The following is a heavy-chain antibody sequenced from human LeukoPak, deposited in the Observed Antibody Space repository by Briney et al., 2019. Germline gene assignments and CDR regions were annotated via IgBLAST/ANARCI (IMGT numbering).Heavy chain of an antibody. V-gene: IGHV4-31*03. J-gene: IGHJ4*02. CDR2: IYYSGST. CDR3: ARSKLTAVTTEIVPFDY. Sequence: SQTLSLTCIVSGGSISSGGYYWSWIRQHPGKGLEWIGYIYYSGSTYYNPSLKSRVTISVDTSKNQFSLKLSSVTAADTAVYYCARSKLTAVTTEIVPFDYWGQGTLVTVSS. CDR1: GGSISSGGYY. D-gene: IGHD4-17*01.